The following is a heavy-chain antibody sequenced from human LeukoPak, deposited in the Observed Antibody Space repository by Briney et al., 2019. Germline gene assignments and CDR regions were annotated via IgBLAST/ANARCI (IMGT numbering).Heavy chain of an antibody. CDR3: ARVDTAMVTRGLGEAFDI. Sequence: SETLSLTCTVSGGSISNYYWSWIRQPAGKGLEWIGRIYTSGSTNYNPSLKSRVTISVDTSKNQFSLKLSSVTAADTAVYYCARVDTAMVTRGLGEAFDIWGQGTMVTVSS. J-gene: IGHJ3*02. D-gene: IGHD5-18*01. CDR1: GGSISNYY. V-gene: IGHV4-4*07. CDR2: IYTSGST.